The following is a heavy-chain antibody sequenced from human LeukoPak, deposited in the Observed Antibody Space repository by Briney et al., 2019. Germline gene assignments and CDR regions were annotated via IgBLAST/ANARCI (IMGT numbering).Heavy chain of an antibody. V-gene: IGHV1-24*01. CDR1: GYTLTELS. CDR2: FDPEDGET. CDR3: ASQWFGESLFDY. Sequence: ASVKVSCKVSGYTLTELSMHWVRQAPGKGLEWMGGFDPEDGETIYAQKFQGRVTMTEDTSTDTAYMELSSLRSEDTAVYYCASQWFGESLFDYWGQGTLVTVSS. J-gene: IGHJ4*02. D-gene: IGHD3-10*01.